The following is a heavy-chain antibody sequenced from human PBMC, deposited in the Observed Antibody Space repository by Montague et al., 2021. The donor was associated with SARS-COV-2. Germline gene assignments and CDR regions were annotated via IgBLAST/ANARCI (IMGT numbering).Heavy chain of an antibody. CDR2: IYHTGST. CDR1: GGSTTSGGYY. Sequence: TLSLTCTVSGGSTTSGGYYWTWIRQHPGKGLGWIGYIYHTGSTYYNPSLQSRLRTSVDTSKNEFSLTLTSVTAADTAIYYCTRDRGWGSRGAGYIDLWGRGTLVTASS. V-gene: IGHV4-31*03. CDR3: TRDRGWGSRGAGYIDL. J-gene: IGHJ2*01. D-gene: IGHD2-21*01.